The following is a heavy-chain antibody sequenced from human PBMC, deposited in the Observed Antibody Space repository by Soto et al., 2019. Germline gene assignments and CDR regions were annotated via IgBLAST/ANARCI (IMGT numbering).Heavy chain of an antibody. CDR1: GFTFSDYY. CDR3: ASLAIGTIIRGAPGF. J-gene: IGHJ4*02. D-gene: IGHD3-10*01. Sequence: QVHLVESGGGLVKPGGSLRLSCAASGFTFSDYYMTWIRQAPGKGLEGVSYISSGGSSIYYADSVKGRFTISRDNAKNSLYRQMNSLRAEDTAMYYCASLAIGTIIRGAPGFWGQGTLVTVSS. V-gene: IGHV3-11*01. CDR2: ISSGGSSI.